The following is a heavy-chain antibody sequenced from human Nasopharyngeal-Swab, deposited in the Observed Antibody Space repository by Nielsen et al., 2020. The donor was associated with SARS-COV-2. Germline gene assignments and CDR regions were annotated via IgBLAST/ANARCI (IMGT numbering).Heavy chain of an antibody. D-gene: IGHD2/OR15-2a*01. Sequence: GESLKISCAASGFTFNNYNFNWVRQAPGKGLEWVSSISSSSSYIYYADSVKGRFTISRDNSKNTLYLQMNSLRAEDTAVYYCACSIFWGQGTLVTVSS. J-gene: IGHJ4*02. CDR1: GFTFNNYN. V-gene: IGHV3-21*04. CDR3: ACSIF. CDR2: ISSSSSYI.